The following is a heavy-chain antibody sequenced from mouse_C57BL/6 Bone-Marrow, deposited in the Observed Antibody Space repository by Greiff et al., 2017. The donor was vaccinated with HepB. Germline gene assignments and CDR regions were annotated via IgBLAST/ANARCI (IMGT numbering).Heavy chain of an antibody. Sequence: EVKLMESGGGLVKLGGSLKLSCAASGFTFSSYAMSWVRQTPEKRLEWVATISDGGSYTYYPDNVKGRFTISRDNAKNNLYLQMSHLKSEDTAMYYCARVVLRYYFDYWGRGTTLTVSS. J-gene: IGHJ2*01. D-gene: IGHD1-1*01. V-gene: IGHV5-4*03. CDR3: ARVVLRYYFDY. CDR2: ISDGGSYT. CDR1: GFTFSSYA.